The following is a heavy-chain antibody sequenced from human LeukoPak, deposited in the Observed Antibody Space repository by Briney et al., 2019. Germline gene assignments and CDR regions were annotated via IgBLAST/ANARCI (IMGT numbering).Heavy chain of an antibody. CDR1: GFTFSSYA. Sequence: GGSLRLSCAASGFTFSSYAMSWVRQAPGKGLEWVSAISGSGGSTYYAGSVKGRFTISRDNSKNTMYLQMNSLRAEDTAIYYCAKDSHSSGYYYDAFHVWGQGTMVTVSS. J-gene: IGHJ3*01. CDR2: ISGSGGST. D-gene: IGHD3-22*01. CDR3: AKDSHSSGYYYDAFHV. V-gene: IGHV3-23*01.